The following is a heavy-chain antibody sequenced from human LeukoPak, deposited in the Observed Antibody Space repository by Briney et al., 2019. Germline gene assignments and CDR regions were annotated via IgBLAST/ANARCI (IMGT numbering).Heavy chain of an antibody. V-gene: IGHV3-30*04. D-gene: IGHD6-19*01. Sequence: PGRSLRLSCAASGFTFSSYAMHWVRQAPGKGLEWVAVISYDGSNKYYADSVKGRFTISRDNSKNTLYLQMNSLRAEDTAVYYCARDLAAPDYWGQGTLVTVSS. CDR3: ARDLAAPDY. J-gene: IGHJ4*02. CDR2: ISYDGSNK. CDR1: GFTFSSYA.